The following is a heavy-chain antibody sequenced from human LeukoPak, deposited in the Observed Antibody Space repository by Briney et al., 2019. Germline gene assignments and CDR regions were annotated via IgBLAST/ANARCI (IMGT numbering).Heavy chain of an antibody. CDR1: GYTFTSYY. J-gene: IGHJ3*02. D-gene: IGHD6-6*01. V-gene: IGHV1-69*13. CDR3: ARDRSIAARRGAMGAFDI. Sequence: ASVKVSCKASGYTFTSYYVHWVRQAPGQGLEWMGGIIPIFGTANYAQKFQGRVTITADESTSTAYMELSSLRSEDTAVYYCARDRSIAARRGAMGAFDIWGQGTMVTVSS. CDR2: IIPIFGTA.